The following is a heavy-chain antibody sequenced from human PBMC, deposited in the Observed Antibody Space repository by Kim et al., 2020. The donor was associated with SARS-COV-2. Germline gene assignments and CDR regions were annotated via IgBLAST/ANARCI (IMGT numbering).Heavy chain of an antibody. J-gene: IGHJ5*02. D-gene: IGHD2-2*01. CDR3: ARQAQSWNIVVVPAAMLTWFDP. V-gene: IGHV4-39*01. CDR2: IYYSGST. Sequence: SETLSLTCTVSGGSISSSSYYWGWIRQPPGKGLEWIGSIYYSGSTYYNPSLKSRVTISVDTSKNQFSLKLSSVTAADTAVYYCARQAQSWNIVVVPAAMLTWFDPWGQGTLVTVSS. CDR1: GGSISSSSYY.